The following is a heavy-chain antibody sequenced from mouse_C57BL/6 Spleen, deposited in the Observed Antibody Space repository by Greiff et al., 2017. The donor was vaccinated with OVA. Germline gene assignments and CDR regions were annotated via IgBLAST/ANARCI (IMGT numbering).Heavy chain of an antibody. CDR2: IWRGGST. J-gene: IGHJ3*01. CDR1: GFSFTSYG. D-gene: IGHD1-1*01. CDR3: AKNPRYEGFAY. Sequence: VQLQQSGPGLVQPSQSLSITCTVSGFSFTSYGVHWVRQPPGKGLEWLGVIWRGGSTDYNAAFISRLSISKDNSKSQVFFKMNSLQADDTAIYYCAKNPRYEGFAYWGQGTLVTVSA. V-gene: IGHV2-4*01.